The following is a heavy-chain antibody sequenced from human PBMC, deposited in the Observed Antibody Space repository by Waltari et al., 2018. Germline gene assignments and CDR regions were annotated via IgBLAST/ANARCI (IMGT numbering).Heavy chain of an antibody. CDR3: AKGANPQHPYHFEN. CDR2: ISGSGDRT. Sequence: EVQLLESGGGLVQPGGSLRLSCAASGFTFSRSAMGWVRQAPGKGLEWVSGISGSGDRTDDADSVKGRFTISRDNSKNTLSLQMNSLRVEDTAIYYCAKGANPQHPYHFENWGQGTLVTVSS. CDR1: GFTFSRSA. J-gene: IGHJ4*02. V-gene: IGHV3-23*01.